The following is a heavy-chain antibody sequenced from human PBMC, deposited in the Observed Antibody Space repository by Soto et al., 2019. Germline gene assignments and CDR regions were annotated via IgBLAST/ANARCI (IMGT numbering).Heavy chain of an antibody. CDR3: ARRGVTMIDHFDY. V-gene: IGHV4-30-4*01. Sequence: QVQLQESGPGLVKPSQTLSLTCTVSGGSISSGDYHWSWIRQPPGKGLEWIGYIYYSGSTYYNPSLKSRVTISVDTSKNQFSLKLSSVTAADTAVYYCARRGVTMIDHFDYWGQGTLVTVSS. CDR1: GGSISSGDYH. D-gene: IGHD3-22*01. J-gene: IGHJ4*02. CDR2: IYYSGST.